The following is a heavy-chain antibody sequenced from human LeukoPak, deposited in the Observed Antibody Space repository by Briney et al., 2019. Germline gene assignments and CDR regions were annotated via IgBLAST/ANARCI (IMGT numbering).Heavy chain of an antibody. CDR2: ISSSSSYI. CDR1: GFTFSSYS. V-gene: IGHV3-21*04. J-gene: IGHJ5*01. Sequence: GGSLRLSCAASGFTFSSYSMNWVRQAPGKGLEWVSSISSSSSYIYYADSVKGRFTISRDNAKNSLYLQMNSLRSDDTALYYCAKDRSGDLDTWGQGTLVTVSS. D-gene: IGHD4-17*01. CDR3: AKDRSGDLDT.